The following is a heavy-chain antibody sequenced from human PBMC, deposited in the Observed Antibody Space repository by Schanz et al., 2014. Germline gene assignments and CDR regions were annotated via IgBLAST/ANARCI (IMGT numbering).Heavy chain of an antibody. D-gene: IGHD4-17*01. CDR2: IGVDGTTT. CDR1: GFAFSSYG. Sequence: EVQLAESGGGLVQPGGSLRLSCLASGFAFSSYGMNWLRQAPGKGLEWVSVIGVDGTTTYYADSVKGRFTISRDNSKNTLFLQMNTLRAEDTAVYYCARKMKLGVYGGKGHDSLDIWGQGTMVTVSS. V-gene: IGHV3-23*04. CDR3: ARKMKLGVYGGKGHDSLDI. J-gene: IGHJ3*02.